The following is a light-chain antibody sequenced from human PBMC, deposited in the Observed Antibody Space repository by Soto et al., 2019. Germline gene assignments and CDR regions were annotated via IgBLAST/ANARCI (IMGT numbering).Light chain of an antibody. CDR2: AAS. CDR1: QSVSSSY. Sequence: DIVLTQSPGTLSLSPGEGATLSCRASQSVSSSYLAWYQQQPGQAPRHLIYAASSRATGIPDRLSVSGSGTDFTLTISRLEPEDFALYYCQQHGRSPYTFGQGTKLEIK. J-gene: IGKJ2*01. V-gene: IGKV3-20*01. CDR3: QQHGRSPYT.